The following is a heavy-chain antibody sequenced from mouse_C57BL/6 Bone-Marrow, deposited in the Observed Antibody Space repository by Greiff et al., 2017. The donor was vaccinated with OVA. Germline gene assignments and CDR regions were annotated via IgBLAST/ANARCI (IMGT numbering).Heavy chain of an antibody. CDR1: GYTFTSYW. Sequence: QVQLKQPGAELVMPGASVKLSCKASGYTFTSYWMHWVKQRPGQGLEWIGEIDPSDSNTNYNQKFKGKSTLTVDKSSSTAYMQLSSLTSEDSAVYYCAEGEGSSGQRAMDYWGQGTSVTVSS. J-gene: IGHJ4*01. D-gene: IGHD3-2*02. CDR2: IDPSDSNT. V-gene: IGHV1-69*01. CDR3: AEGEGSSGQRAMDY.